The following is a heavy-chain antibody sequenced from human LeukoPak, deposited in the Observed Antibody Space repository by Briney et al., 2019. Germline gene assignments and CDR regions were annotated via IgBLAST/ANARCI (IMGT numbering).Heavy chain of an antibody. D-gene: IGHD3-10*01. J-gene: IGHJ6*02. V-gene: IGHV3-11*01. CDR3: SRVRVKGGQWELFFGMDV. CDR1: TFNLGDYY. Sequence: GGSLRLSCVASTFNLGDYYMSWVRQAPGKGLEWLSYISRSGTTSYYEDSVKGRFTTSSDNAKDSLYPQMNRLRREDTAVYYCSRVRVKGGQWELFFGMDVWGQGTTVTVSS. CDR2: ISRSGTTS.